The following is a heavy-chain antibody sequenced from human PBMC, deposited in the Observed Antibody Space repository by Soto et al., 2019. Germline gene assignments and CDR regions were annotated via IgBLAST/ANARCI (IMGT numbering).Heavy chain of an antibody. D-gene: IGHD3-10*01. CDR3: ARDLLWFGELWSVVDY. J-gene: IGHJ4*02. Sequence: ASVKVSCKASGYTFTSYGISWVRQAPGQGLEWMGWISAYNGNTNYAQKLQGRVTMTTDTSTSTAYMELRSLRSDDTAVYYCARDLLWFGELWSVVDYWGQGTLVTVSS. V-gene: IGHV1-18*01. CDR1: GYTFTSYG. CDR2: ISAYNGNT.